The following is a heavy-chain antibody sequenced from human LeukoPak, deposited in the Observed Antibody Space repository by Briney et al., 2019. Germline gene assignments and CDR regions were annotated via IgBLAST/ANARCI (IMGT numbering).Heavy chain of an antibody. V-gene: IGHV4-39*07. CDR1: GGSISTSNYY. Sequence: PSETLSLTCTVSGGSISTSNYYWSWIRQPPGKGLEWIGEINHSGSTNYNPSLKSRVTISVDTSKNQFSLKLSSVTAADTAVYYCAGLGYCSSTSCFVRFLPPSYYMDVWGKGTTVTVSS. CDR3: AGLGYCSSTSCFVRFLPPSYYMDV. CDR2: INHSGST. D-gene: IGHD2-2*01. J-gene: IGHJ6*03.